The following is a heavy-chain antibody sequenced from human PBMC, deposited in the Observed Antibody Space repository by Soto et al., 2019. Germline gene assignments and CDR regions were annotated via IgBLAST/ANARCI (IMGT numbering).Heavy chain of an antibody. CDR3: AKDCGYSYGYDYYGMDV. CDR1: GFTFDEYT. CDR2: ISWDGGST. V-gene: IGHV3-43*01. D-gene: IGHD5-18*01. Sequence: GGSRRRSCAASGFTFDEYTMHWVRQAPGKGLEWVSLISWDGGSTYYADSVKGRFTISRDNSKNSLYLQMNSLRTEDTALYYCAKDCGYSYGYDYYGMDVWGQGTTVTVSS. J-gene: IGHJ6*02.